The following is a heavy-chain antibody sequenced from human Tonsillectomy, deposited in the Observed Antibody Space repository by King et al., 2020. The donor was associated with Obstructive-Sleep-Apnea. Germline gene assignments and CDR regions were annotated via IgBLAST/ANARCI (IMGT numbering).Heavy chain of an antibody. D-gene: IGHD2-2*01. CDR1: GFTFSSYS. Sequence: VQLVESGGGLVKPGGSLRLSCAASGFTFSSYSMNWVRQAPGKGLEWVSSISSSSSYIYYADSVKGRFTISRDNAKNSLYLQMNSLRAEDTAVYYCAGSYFSITSCYVRYFQHWGQGTLVTVSS. V-gene: IGHV3-21*01. CDR3: AGSYFSITSCYVRYFQH. CDR2: ISSSSSYI. J-gene: IGHJ1*01.